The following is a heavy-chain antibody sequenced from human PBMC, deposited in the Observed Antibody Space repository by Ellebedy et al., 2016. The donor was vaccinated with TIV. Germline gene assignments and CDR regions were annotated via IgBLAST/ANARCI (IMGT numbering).Heavy chain of an antibody. CDR1: GGSVDEYY. CDR3: ARSGTCHIWGCHYIMDV. J-gene: IGHJ6*02. V-gene: IGHV4-59*02. D-gene: IGHD3-16*01. CDR2: VNYNGGT. Sequence: MPSETLSLTCVVSGGSVDEYYWRWIRQSPGKGLEWVGYVNYNGGTKYKPSLEGRVRISLDTSRTQFSLRLTSVTAADTAVYYCARSGTCHIWGCHYIMDVWGQGTTVIVSS.